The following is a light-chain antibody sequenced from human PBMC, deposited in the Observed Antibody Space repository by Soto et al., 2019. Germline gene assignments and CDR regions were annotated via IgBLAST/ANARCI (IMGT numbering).Light chain of an antibody. CDR2: EVS. CDR1: SSDVGGYNY. V-gene: IGLV2-14*01. CDR3: SSDTSSSTPYV. J-gene: IGLJ1*01. Sequence: QSALTQPASVSGSPGQSITISCTGTSSDVGGYNYVSWYQQHPGKAPKLMIYEVSNRPSGVSNRCSGSKSGNTASLTISGLQDEDEAAYYCSSDTSSSTPYVFGTGTKVTVL.